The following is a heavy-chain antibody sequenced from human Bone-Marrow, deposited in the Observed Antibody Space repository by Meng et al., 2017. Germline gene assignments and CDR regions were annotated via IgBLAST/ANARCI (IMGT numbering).Heavy chain of an antibody. J-gene: IGHJ4*02. CDR1: GFSFSNYA. CDR2: ISDNGGSK. D-gene: IGHD6-19*01. CDR3: AKILGKGRTWGTGWHFDY. V-gene: IGHV3-23*04. Sequence: EVQLVESGGGSIQPGGSLTLSCAASGFSFSNYAMSWVRQAPGKGLEWVSGISDNGGSKYYADSAKGRFIISRDNSRNTLYLQILTAEDTAVYYCAKILGKGRTWGTGWHFDYWGQGILVTVSS.